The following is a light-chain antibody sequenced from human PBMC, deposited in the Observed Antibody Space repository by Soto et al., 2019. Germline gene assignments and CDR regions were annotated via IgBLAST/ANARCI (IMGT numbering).Light chain of an antibody. CDR2: DVS. V-gene: IGLV2-11*01. CDR1: SSDVGAYNY. Sequence: QSALTQPRSVSGSPGQSVTISCTGTSSDVGAYNYVSWYQQHPGKAPELMIYDVSKRPSGVPDRFSGSKSGNTASLTISGLQAEDEADYYCCSYAGTYTHVSGTGTKVTVL. CDR3: CSYAGTYTHV. J-gene: IGLJ1*01.